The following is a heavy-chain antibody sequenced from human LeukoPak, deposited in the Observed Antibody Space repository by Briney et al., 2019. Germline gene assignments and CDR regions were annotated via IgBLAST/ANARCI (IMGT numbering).Heavy chain of an antibody. CDR3: AREGGDGYKSVAHNFDY. CDR1: GGSISSGGYY. J-gene: IGHJ4*02. V-gene: IGHV4-39*01. Sequence: SETLSLTCTVSGGSISSGGYYWSWIRQPPGKGLEWIGSIYYSGSTYYNPSLKSRVTISVDTSKNQFSLKLSSVTAADTAVYYCAREGGDGYKSVAHNFDYWGQGTLVTVSS. D-gene: IGHD5-24*01. CDR2: IYYSGST.